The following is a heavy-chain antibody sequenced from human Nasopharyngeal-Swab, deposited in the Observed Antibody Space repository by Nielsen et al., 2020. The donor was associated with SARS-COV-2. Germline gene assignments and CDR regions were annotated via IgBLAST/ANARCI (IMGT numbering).Heavy chain of an antibody. J-gene: IGHJ4*02. Sequence: SCAASGFTFISYGMHWVRQAPGKGLEGVAVISYDGSNKYYADSVKGRFTISRDNSKNTLYLQMNSLRAEDTAVYYCARCILVGATCGFGFDYWGQGTLVTVSS. V-gene: IGHV3-30*03. CDR2: ISYDGSNK. D-gene: IGHD1-26*01. CDR3: ARCILVGATCGFGFDY. CDR1: GFTFISYG.